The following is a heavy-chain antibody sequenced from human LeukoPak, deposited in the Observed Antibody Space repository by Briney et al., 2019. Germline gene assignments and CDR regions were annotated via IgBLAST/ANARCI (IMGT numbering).Heavy chain of an antibody. J-gene: IGHJ3*02. CDR2: IYYSGST. CDR1: GGSISIYY. V-gene: IGHV4-59*01. CDR3: AREGWYYYDSSGENAFDI. Sequence: SETLSLTFTVSGGSISIYYWSWIRQPPGKGLEWIGYIYYSGSTNYNPSLKSRVTISVDTSKNQFSLKLSSVTAADTAVYYCAREGWYYYDSSGENAFDIWGQGTMVTVSS. D-gene: IGHD3-22*01.